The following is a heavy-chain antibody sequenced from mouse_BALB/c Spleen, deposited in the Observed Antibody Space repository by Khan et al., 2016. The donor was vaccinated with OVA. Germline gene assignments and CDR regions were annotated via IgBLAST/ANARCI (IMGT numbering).Heavy chain of an antibody. J-gene: IGHJ2*01. CDR1: GFTFSNYW. Sequence: QVRLQQSGAELMKPGASVKISCKATGFTFSNYWIEWIKQRPGHGLEWIGQILPGSNITNYNEKFKGKATFTAETSSNTAYMQLSSLTSEDSAVYYCSLYGSRGDYWGQGTTVTVSS. CDR2: ILPGSNIT. V-gene: IGHV1-9*01. CDR3: SLYGSRGDY. D-gene: IGHD1-1*01.